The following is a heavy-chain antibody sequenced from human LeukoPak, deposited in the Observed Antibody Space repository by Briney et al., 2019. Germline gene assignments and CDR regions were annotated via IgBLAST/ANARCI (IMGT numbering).Heavy chain of an antibody. CDR3: AGDFWSGYRNWFDP. CDR1: GGTFSSYA. J-gene: IGHJ5*02. D-gene: IGHD3-3*01. CDR2: IIPIFGTA. Sequence: SVKVSCKASGGTFSSYAISWVRQAPGQGLEWMGGIIPIFGTANYAQKFQGRVTITADESTSTAYMELSCLRSEDTAVCYCAGDFWSGYRNWFDPWGQGTLVTVSS. V-gene: IGHV1-69*13.